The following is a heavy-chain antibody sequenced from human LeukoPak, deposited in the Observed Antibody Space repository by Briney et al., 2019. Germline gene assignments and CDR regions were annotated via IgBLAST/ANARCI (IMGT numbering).Heavy chain of an antibody. CDR1: GDSVSNNSTP. CDR2: TYFRSQWSY. CDR3: ARGTWHYGMDV. J-gene: IGHJ6*02. V-gene: IGHV6-1*01. Sequence: KDSQTLSLTCAISGDSVSNNSTPWNWIRQSPSRGLEWLGRTYFRSQWSYDYAVSVRSRITINPDTSRNQFSLQLISVTPEDTAVYYCARGTWHYGMDVWGQGTTVTVSS.